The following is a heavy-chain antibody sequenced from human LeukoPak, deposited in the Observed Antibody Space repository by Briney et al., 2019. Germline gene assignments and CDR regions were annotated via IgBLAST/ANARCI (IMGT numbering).Heavy chain of an antibody. D-gene: IGHD3-10*01. CDR3: AKDFPVLLWFGELSGGY. Sequence: GGSLRLSCAASGFTFSSYGMSWVRQAPGKGLEWVSAISGSGGSTYYADSVKGRFTISRDNSENTLYLQMNSLRAEDTAVYYCAKDFPVLLWFGELSGGYWGQGTLVTVSS. V-gene: IGHV3-23*01. J-gene: IGHJ4*02. CDR1: GFTFSSYG. CDR2: ISGSGGST.